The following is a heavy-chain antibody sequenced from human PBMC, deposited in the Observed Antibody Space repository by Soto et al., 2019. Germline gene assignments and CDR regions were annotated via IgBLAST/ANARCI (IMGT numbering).Heavy chain of an antibody. CDR3: ARDLNNYDTRGWVGFDY. V-gene: IGHV1-18*01. CDR2: ISPYNGNK. D-gene: IGHD3-9*01. J-gene: IGHJ4*02. Sequence: ASVKVSCKAFGYTFATYGISWVRQAPGQGLEWMGWISPYNGNKDYAKKVQGRVTMTTDTSTSTAYMELRSLRSDDTAVYYCARDLNNYDTRGWVGFDYWGRGTLVTVSS. CDR1: GYTFATYG.